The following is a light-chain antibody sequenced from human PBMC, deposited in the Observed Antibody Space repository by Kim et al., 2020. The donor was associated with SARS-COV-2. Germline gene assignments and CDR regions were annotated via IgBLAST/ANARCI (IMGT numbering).Light chain of an antibody. CDR1: QDIDNY. CDR3: QKYDSAPWT. V-gene: IGKV1-27*01. J-gene: IGKJ1*01. CDR2: GAS. Sequence: ASVGDRVTITCRASQDIDNYLAWYQQKPGQVPKLLISGASTLQSGVPSRFSGSGSGTDFTLTIRGLQSEDVATYYCQKYDSAPWTFGQGTKVDIK.